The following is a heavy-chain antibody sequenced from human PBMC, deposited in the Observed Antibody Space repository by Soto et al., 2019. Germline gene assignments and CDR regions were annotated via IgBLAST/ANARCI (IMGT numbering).Heavy chain of an antibody. CDR2: IYYSGST. V-gene: IGHV4-31*03. CDR1: GGSISSGGYY. J-gene: IGHJ4*02. Sequence: PSETLSLTCTVSGGSISSGGYYWSWIRQHPGKGLEWIGYIYYSGSTYYNPSRKRRVTISVDTAKNQASLGLSSVTAADTAVYYCAGHKGGYDIPIFDYWRQGTLVTVSS. CDR3: AGHKGGYDIPIFDY. D-gene: IGHD5-12*01.